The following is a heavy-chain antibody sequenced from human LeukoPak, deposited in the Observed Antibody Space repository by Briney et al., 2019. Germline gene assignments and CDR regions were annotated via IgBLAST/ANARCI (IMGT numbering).Heavy chain of an antibody. CDR1: GYTFTGYY. D-gene: IGHD5-18*01. CDR2: INPNSGGT. V-gene: IGHV1-2*02. Sequence: ASVKVSCKASGYTFTGYYMHWVRQVPGQGLEWMGWINPNSGGTNYAQKFQGRVTMTRDTSISTAYMELSRLRSDDTAVYYCARDSGDTAMGAGGYWGQGTLVTVSS. CDR3: ARDSGDTAMGAGGY. J-gene: IGHJ4*02.